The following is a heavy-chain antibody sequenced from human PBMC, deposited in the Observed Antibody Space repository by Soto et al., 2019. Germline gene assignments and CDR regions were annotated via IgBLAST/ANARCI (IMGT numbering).Heavy chain of an antibody. J-gene: IGHJ3*02. Sequence: TLSLTCTVSGFSLSTSGVGVGWIRQPPGKALEWLALIYWNDDKRYSPSLKSRLTITKDTSKNQVVLTMTNMDPVDTATYYCAHSPRYYDFWSGYYTGAFDIWGQGTMVTVSS. V-gene: IGHV2-5*01. CDR1: GFSLSTSGVG. D-gene: IGHD3-3*01. CDR3: AHSPRYYDFWSGYYTGAFDI. CDR2: IYWNDDK.